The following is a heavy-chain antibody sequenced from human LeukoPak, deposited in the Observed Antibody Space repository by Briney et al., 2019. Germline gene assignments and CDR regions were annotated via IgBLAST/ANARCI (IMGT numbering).Heavy chain of an antibody. CDR3: AKGISITVFGVVTAPDY. CDR2: ISSSSSYI. V-gene: IGHV3-21*04. CDR1: GFTFSSYS. Sequence: GGSLRLSCAASGFTFSSYSMNWVRQAPGKGLEWVSSISSSSSYIYYADSVKGRFTISRDNAKNSLYLQMNSLRAEDTALYYCAKGISITVFGVVTAPDYWGQGTLVTVSS. D-gene: IGHD3-3*01. J-gene: IGHJ4*02.